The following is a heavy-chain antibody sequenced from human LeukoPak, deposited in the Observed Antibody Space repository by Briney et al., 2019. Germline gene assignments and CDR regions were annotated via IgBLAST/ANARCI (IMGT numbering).Heavy chain of an antibody. CDR1: GFSFISYG. Sequence: GGSLRLSCAASGFSFISYGMHWVRQAPGKGLEWVGVISDDGRRKDYADSVKGRFTISRDNSKDNLYLQMNSLRAEDTAVYYCAKRPSDYGDYVSYFDYWGQGTLVTVSS. D-gene: IGHD4-17*01. CDR2: ISDDGRRK. CDR3: AKRPSDYGDYVSYFDY. V-gene: IGHV3-30*18. J-gene: IGHJ4*02.